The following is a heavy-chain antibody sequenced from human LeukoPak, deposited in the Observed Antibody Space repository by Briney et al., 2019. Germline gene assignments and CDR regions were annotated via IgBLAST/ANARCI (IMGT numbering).Heavy chain of an antibody. CDR1: GFTFSSYA. CDR3: AKRMIRGVNHDAFDL. J-gene: IGHJ3*01. V-gene: IGHV3-23*01. CDR2: VSGSGGST. D-gene: IGHD3-10*01. Sequence: AGGSLRLSCAASGFTFSSYAMSWVRQAPGKGLEWVSAVSGSGGSTYYADSVKGLFTISRDNSKNTLYLQMNSLRAEDTAVYYCAKRMIRGVNHDAFDLWGQGTMATVSS.